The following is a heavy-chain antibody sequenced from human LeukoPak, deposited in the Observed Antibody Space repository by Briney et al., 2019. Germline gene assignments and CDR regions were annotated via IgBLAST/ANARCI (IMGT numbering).Heavy chain of an antibody. D-gene: IGHD3-10*01. V-gene: IGHV5-51*01. CDR3: ARLRGRTGSTQYYFDY. J-gene: IGHJ4*02. Sequence: GESLKISCKGSGYSFTSYWIGWVRQMPGQGLEWIGIIYPGDSDTRYSPSFQGQVTTSADKSISTAYLQWSSLKASDTAMYYCARLRGRTGSTQYYFDYCGQGTLVTVSS. CDR1: GYSFTSYW. CDR2: IYPGDSDT.